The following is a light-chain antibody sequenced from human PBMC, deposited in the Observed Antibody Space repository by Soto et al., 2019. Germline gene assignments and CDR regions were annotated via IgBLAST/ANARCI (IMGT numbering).Light chain of an antibody. Sequence: QSALTQPASVSGSPGQSITISCTGTSSDVGGYNYVSWYQQYPGKAPKLMIYEVSNRPSGVSNRFSGSKSGNTASLTISGLPAEDEADYCCSSYTSSSTLFVFGGGTKLTVL. CDR3: SSYTSSSTLFV. CDR2: EVS. V-gene: IGLV2-14*01. CDR1: SSDVGGYNY. J-gene: IGLJ2*01.